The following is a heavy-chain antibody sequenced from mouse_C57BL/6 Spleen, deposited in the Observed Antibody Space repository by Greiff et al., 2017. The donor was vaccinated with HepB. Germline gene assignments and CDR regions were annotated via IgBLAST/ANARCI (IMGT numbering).Heavy chain of an antibody. D-gene: IGHD2-5*01. CDR2: IYPGSGNT. CDR3: ARSYSKGGFAY. CDR1: GYSFTSYY. J-gene: IGHJ3*01. V-gene: IGHV1-66*01. Sequence: VQLQQSGPELVKPGASVKISCKASGYSFTSYYIHWVKQRPGQGLEWIGWIYPGSGNTKYNEKFKGKAKLTADTSSSTAYMQLRSLTSEDSAVYYCARSYSKGGFAYWGQGTLVTVSA.